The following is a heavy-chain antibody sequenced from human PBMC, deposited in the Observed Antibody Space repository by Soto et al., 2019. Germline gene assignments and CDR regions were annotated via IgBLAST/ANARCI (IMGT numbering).Heavy chain of an antibody. CDR3: ARGVFGYYYYYGMDV. Sequence: SGTLAHTCTVSSGTISSRSHYWAWIRQPPGKGLEWIGVIDDSGSTHYSESLKSRVTISVDTSKNQFSLKLSSVTAADTAVYYGARGVFGYYYYYGMDVWVQGTTVT. J-gene: IGHJ6*02. CDR2: IDDSGST. D-gene: IGHD3-10*02. V-gene: IGHV4-39*07. CDR1: SGTISSRSHY.